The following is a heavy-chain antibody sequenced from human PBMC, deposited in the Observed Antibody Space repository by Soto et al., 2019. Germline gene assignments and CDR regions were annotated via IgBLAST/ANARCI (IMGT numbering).Heavy chain of an antibody. CDR3: ARERKFDFWRKGLDV. Sequence: QAQLVQSGAEVRKPGASVKVSCKASGYTFTTYDINWVRQAPGQGLEWLGWMDPNSGSTGYAQNFQGRITMTRNISRNTAHMELSSLQSEDTGVYYCARERKFDFWRKGLDVWGQGTTVTVSS. V-gene: IGHV1-8*01. J-gene: IGHJ6*02. CDR1: GYTFTTYD. D-gene: IGHD3-3*01. CDR2: MDPNSGST.